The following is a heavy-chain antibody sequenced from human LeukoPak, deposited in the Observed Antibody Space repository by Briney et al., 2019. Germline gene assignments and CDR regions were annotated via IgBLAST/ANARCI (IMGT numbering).Heavy chain of an antibody. J-gene: IGHJ4*02. CDR1: RDSINSYY. Sequence: SETLSLTCTVSRDSINSYYWSWIRQPAGKGLEWIGRIYSSGSTNYNPSLKSRVTMSVDTSKNHFSLKLRSVTAADTAVYYCAREEFDYWGQGTLVTVSS. CDR2: IYSSGST. V-gene: IGHV4-4*07. CDR3: AREEFDY.